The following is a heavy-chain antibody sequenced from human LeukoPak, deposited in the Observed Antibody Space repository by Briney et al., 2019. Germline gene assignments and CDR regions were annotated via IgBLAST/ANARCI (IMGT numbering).Heavy chain of an antibody. V-gene: IGHV4-4*07. D-gene: IGHD2/OR15-2a*01. J-gene: IGHJ5*02. CDR1: GGYTGSRY. CDR3: ARDFYASGFYFWFDP. Sequence: SETLSLTCTVSGGYTGSRYWSWIRQPAGKGLEWIGRISPSGTTHYNPSLGSRVTMSVDTSKNYFSLRLSSVTAADTAVYYCARDFYASGFYFWFDPWGQGILVTVSS. CDR2: ISPSGTT.